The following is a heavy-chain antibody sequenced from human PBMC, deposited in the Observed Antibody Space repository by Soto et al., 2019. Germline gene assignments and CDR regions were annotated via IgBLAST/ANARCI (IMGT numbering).Heavy chain of an antibody. D-gene: IGHD2-2*01. CDR3: ARDRGWNIVVVPAFVDQ. Sequence: PGGSLRLSCAVSGFTFSTYWMSWVRQAPGKGLEWVANIKQDGSEEYYVDSVKGRFTISRDNAKNSLYLQMNSLRAEDTAVYFCARDRGWNIVVVPAFVDQWAQGALVTVSS. V-gene: IGHV3-7*01. CDR1: GFTFSTYW. CDR2: IKQDGSEE. J-gene: IGHJ4*02.